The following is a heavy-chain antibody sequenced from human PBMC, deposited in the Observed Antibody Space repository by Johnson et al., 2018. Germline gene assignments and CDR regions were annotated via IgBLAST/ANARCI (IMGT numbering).Heavy chain of an antibody. CDR2: MSYDGINK. V-gene: IGHV3-30-3*01. CDR3: AIRVEWLLNYYYYYMDV. CDR1: GFTFSSYA. D-gene: IGHD3-3*01. J-gene: IGHJ6*03. Sequence: QVQLVESGGGVVQPGRSLRLSCAASGFTFSSYAMHWVRQAPGKGLEWVAVMSYDGINKYYTDSVKGRFTISRDNSKNTLYLQMNSLKAEDTAVYYCAIRVEWLLNYYYYYMDVWGKGTTVTVSS.